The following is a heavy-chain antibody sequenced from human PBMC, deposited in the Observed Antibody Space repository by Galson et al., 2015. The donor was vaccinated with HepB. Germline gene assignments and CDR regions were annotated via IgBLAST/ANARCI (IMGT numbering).Heavy chain of an antibody. CDR1: GYTFTSYA. V-gene: IGHV1-3*01. CDR3: ARGDIVLMVYAKYYFDY. D-gene: IGHD2-8*01. J-gene: IGHJ4*02. Sequence: SVKASCKASGYTFTSYAMHWVRQAPGQRLEWMGWINAGNGNTKYSQKFQGRVTITRDTSASTAYMELSSLRSEDTAVYYCARGDIVLMVYAKYYFDYWGQGTLVTVSS. CDR2: INAGNGNT.